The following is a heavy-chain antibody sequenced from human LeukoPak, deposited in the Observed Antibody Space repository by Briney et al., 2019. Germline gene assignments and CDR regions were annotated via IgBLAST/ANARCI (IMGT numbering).Heavy chain of an antibody. Sequence: GGSLRLSCAASGFTFSSYAMSWVRQAPGKGLEWVSSISGNGGGTYYADSVKGRLTISRDNSKNTLSLQMNSLKAEDTAVYYCAKINSGSYTDYWGQGTLVTVSS. CDR3: AKINSGSYTDY. V-gene: IGHV3-23*01. D-gene: IGHD1-26*01. CDR2: ISGNGGGT. J-gene: IGHJ4*02. CDR1: GFTFSSYA.